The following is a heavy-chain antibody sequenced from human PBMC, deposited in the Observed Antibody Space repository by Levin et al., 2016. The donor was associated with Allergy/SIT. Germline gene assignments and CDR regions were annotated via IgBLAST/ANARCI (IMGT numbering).Heavy chain of an antibody. CDR2: ISSNGGST. Sequence: WIRQPPGKGLEYVSAISSNGGSTYYADSVKGRFTISRDNSKNTLYLQMSSLRAEDTAVYYCVKWRGYSSSPTDVPYYFDYWGQGTLVTVSS. V-gene: IGHV3-64D*06. J-gene: IGHJ4*02. D-gene: IGHD6-6*01. CDR3: VKWRGYSSSPTDVPYYFDY.